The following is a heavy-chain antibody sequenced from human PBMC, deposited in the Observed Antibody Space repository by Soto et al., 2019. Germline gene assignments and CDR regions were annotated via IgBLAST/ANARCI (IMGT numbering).Heavy chain of an antibody. CDR1: GGSFSGYY. J-gene: IGHJ1*01. CDR2: INHSGST. CDR3: ARLHRRYFQH. Sequence: QMQLQQWGAGLLKPSETLSLTCAVYGGSFSGYYWSWIRQPPGKGLEWIGEINHSGSTNYNPSLKSRVTISVDTSKNQFSLKLSSVTAADTAVYYCARLHRRYFQHWGQGTLVTVSS. V-gene: IGHV4-34*01.